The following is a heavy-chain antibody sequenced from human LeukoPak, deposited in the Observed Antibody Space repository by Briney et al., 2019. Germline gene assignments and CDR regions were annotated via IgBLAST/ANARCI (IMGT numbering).Heavy chain of an antibody. D-gene: IGHD3-16*01. J-gene: IGHJ4*02. V-gene: IGHV3-21*01. CDR2: ISGSGDYT. CDR3: ARDPRSYDYVWGSYDYFDY. CDR1: GFTFSNSA. Sequence: GGSLRLSCAASGFTFSNSAMSWVRQAPGKGLEWVSAISGSGDYTYYADSVKGRFTISRDNAKNSLYLQMNSLRAEDTAVYYCARDPRSYDYVWGSYDYFDYWGQGTLVTVSS.